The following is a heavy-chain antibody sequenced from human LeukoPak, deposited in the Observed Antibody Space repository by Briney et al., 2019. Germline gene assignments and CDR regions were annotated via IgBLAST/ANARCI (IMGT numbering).Heavy chain of an antibody. D-gene: IGHD3-16*01. J-gene: IGHJ3*02. CDR2: IYSGGST. CDR1: GFTVSSNY. V-gene: IGHV3-53*01. CDR3: ARDLGGDAFDI. Sequence: GGSLRLSCAASGFTVSSNYMSWVRQAPGKGLEWVPVIYSGGSTYYADSVKGRFTISRDNSKNTLYLQMNSLRAEDTAVYYCARDLGGDAFDIWGQGTMVTVSS.